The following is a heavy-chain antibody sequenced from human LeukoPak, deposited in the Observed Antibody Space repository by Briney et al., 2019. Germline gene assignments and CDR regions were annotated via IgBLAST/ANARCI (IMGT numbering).Heavy chain of an antibody. CDR1: GGSFSGYY. D-gene: IGHD3-22*01. CDR3: ARAGYYDSTGGFDP. V-gene: IGHV4-34*01. CDR2: INHSGST. J-gene: IGHJ5*02. Sequence: PSETLSLTCAVYGGSFSGYYWSWIRQPPGKGLEWIGEINHSGSTNYNPSLKSRVTISVDTSKNQFSLKLSSVTAADTAVYYCARAGYYDSTGGFDPWGQGTLVTVSS.